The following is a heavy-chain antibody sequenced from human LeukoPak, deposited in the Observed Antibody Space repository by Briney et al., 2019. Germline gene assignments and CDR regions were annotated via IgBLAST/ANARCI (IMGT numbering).Heavy chain of an antibody. D-gene: IGHD6-13*01. J-gene: IGHJ6*03. CDR1: GGSISSYY. V-gene: IGHV4-4*07. CDR3: ARSGSSWYRPNYYYYYMDV. Sequence: SETLSLTCTVSGGSISSYYWSWIRQPAGKGPEWIGRIYTSGSTNYNPSLKSRVTMSVDTSKNQFSLKLSSVTAADTAVYYCARSGSSWYRPNYYYYYMDVWGKGTTVTVSS. CDR2: IYTSGST.